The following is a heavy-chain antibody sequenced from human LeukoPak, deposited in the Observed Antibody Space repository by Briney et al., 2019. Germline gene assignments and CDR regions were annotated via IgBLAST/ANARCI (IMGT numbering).Heavy chain of an antibody. J-gene: IGHJ6*03. CDR1: GGSFSGYY. CDR2: IYYSGST. CDR3: ARVAQGYYYYYYMDV. Sequence: PSETLSLTCAVYGGSFSGYYWSWIRQPPGKGLEWIGYIYYSGSTNYNPSLKSRVTISVDTSKNQFSLKLSSVTAADTAVYYCARVAQGYYYYYYMDVWGKGTTVTVSS. V-gene: IGHV4-59*01.